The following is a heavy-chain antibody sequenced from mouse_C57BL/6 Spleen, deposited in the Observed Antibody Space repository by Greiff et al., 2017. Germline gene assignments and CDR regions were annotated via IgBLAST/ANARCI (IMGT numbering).Heavy chain of an antibody. CDR3: ARFPSLFHEYDVLYFDV. CDR1: GYTFTSYW. V-gene: IGHV1-64*01. J-gene: IGHJ1*03. D-gene: IGHD2-4*01. Sequence: QVQLQQPGAELVKPGASVKLSCKASGYTFTSYWMHWVKQRPGQGLEWIGMIHPNSGSTNYNEKFKNKATLTVDKSSSTAYMQLSSLTSEDSAVYYCARFPSLFHEYDVLYFDVWGTGTTVTVSS. CDR2: IHPNSGST.